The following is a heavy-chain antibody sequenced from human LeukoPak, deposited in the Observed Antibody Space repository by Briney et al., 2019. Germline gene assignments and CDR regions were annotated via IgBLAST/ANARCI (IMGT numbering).Heavy chain of an antibody. V-gene: IGHV3-23*01. CDR3: AKGSGYCSGGSCQNWFDP. CDR1: GFTFSSYA. J-gene: IGHJ5*02. D-gene: IGHD2-15*01. CDR2: ISGSGGST. Sequence: PGGSLRLSCAASGFTFSSYAMSWVRQAPGKGLEWVSAISGSGGSTYYADSVKGRFTISRDNSKNTLYLQMYSLRAEDTAVYYCAKGSGYCSGGSCQNWFDPWGQGTLVTVSS.